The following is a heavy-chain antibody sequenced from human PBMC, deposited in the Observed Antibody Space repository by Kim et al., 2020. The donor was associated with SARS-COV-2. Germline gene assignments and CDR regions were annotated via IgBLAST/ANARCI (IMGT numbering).Heavy chain of an antibody. D-gene: IGHD2-8*01. V-gene: IGHV3-23*01. CDR2: ST. Sequence: STYYADSVKGRFTISRDNSKNTLYLQMNSLRAEDTAVYYCASINGDAFDIWGQGTMVTVSS. J-gene: IGHJ3*02. CDR3: ASINGDAFDI.